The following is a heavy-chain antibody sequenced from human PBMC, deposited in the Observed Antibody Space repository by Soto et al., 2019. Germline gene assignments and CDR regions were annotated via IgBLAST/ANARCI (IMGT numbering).Heavy chain of an antibody. D-gene: IGHD4-4*01. CDR1: RYRFSGYW. J-gene: IGHJ6*02. CDR3: ARQMSNFRYYYYHMDS. Sequence: ESLTLSCKLSRYRFSGYWITWVRQKPGKGLEWMGRIDPSDSQTYYSPSFRGHVTISVTKSITTVFLQWSSLRASDTAMYYCARQMSNFRYYYYHMDSCGHGTKVTVSS. CDR2: IDPSDSQT. V-gene: IGHV5-10-1*01.